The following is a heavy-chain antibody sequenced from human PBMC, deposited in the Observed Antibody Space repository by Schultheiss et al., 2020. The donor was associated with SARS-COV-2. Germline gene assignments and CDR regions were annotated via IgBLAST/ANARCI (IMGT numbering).Heavy chain of an antibody. CDR1: GFTFSSYG. CDR2: IWYDGSNK. J-gene: IGHJ5*02. Sequence: GESLKISCAASGFTFSSYGMHWVRQAPGKGLEWVAVIWYDGSNKYYADSVKGRFTISRDNSKNTLYLQMNSLRAEDTAVYYCARHAAIYYDFWSGYSPRRDCGWFDPWGQGTLVTVSS. CDR3: ARHAAIYYDFWSGYSPRRDCGWFDP. V-gene: IGHV3-33*01. D-gene: IGHD3-3*01.